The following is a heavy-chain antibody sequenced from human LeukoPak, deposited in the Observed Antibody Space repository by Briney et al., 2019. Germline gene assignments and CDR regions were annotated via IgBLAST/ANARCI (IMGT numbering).Heavy chain of an antibody. J-gene: IGHJ1*01. CDR3: ASGDYYDSLMFEYFQH. CDR2: ISAYNGNT. CDR1: GYTFTSYG. Sequence: VASVKVSCKASGYTFTSYGISWVRQAPGQGLEWMGWISAYNGNTNYAQKLQGRVTMTTDTSTSTAYMELSSLRSEDTAVYYCASGDYYDSLMFEYFQHWGQGTLVTVSS. V-gene: IGHV1-18*01. D-gene: IGHD3-22*01.